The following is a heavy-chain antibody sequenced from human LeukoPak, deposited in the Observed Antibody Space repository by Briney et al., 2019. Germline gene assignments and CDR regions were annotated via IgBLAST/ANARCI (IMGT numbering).Heavy chain of an antibody. Sequence: PGGSLRLSCAASGFTVSSNYMSWVRQAPGKGLEWVSVIYSGGSTYYADSVKGRFTISRDNSKNTLYLQMNSLRAEDTAVYYCAKLRKSYHFDYWGQGTLVTVSS. D-gene: IGHD1-26*01. J-gene: IGHJ4*02. CDR3: AKLRKSYHFDY. CDR2: IYSGGST. V-gene: IGHV3-53*01. CDR1: GFTVSSNY.